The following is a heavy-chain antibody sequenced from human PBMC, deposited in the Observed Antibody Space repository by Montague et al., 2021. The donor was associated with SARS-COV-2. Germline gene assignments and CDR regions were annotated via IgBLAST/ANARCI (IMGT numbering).Heavy chain of an antibody. CDR1: GGSISSSSYY. Sequence: SETLSLTCTVSGGSISSSSYYWGWIRQPPGKGLEWIGSIYYSGSTYYNPSLKSRVTISVDTSKNQFSLKLGSVTAADTAVYYCARSPTYYHILTGYFNGPNWFDPWGQGTLVTVSS. CDR2: IYYSGST. V-gene: IGHV4-39*01. J-gene: IGHJ5*02. CDR3: ARSPTYYHILTGYFNGPNWFDP. D-gene: IGHD3-9*01.